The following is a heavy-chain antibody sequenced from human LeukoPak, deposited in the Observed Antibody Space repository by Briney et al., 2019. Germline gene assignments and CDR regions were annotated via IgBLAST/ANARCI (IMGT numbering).Heavy chain of an antibody. CDR2: IWYDGSNK. V-gene: IGHV3-33*01. CDR1: GFXFSSHG. Sequence: GGSLRLSCVASGFXFSSHGIHWVRQAPGKGLEWVAVIWYDGSNKYYADSVKGRFTISRDNSKNTLYLQMNSLRADDTAVYYCARDRYSSGWANAFDIWGQGTMVTVSS. J-gene: IGHJ3*02. CDR3: ARDRYSSGWANAFDI. D-gene: IGHD6-19*01.